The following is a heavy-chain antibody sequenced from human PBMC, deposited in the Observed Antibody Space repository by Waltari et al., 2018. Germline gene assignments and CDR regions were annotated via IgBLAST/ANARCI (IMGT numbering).Heavy chain of an antibody. V-gene: IGHV5-51*01. CDR3: ARGGPNYYDSSGYLDY. J-gene: IGHJ4*02. CDR1: GYSFTSYW. CDR2: IYPCDSDT. D-gene: IGHD3-22*01. Sequence: EVQLVQSGAEVKKPGESLKISCKGSGYSFTSYWIGWVRQMPGKGLEWMGIIYPCDSDTRYSPSFQGQVTISADKSISTAYLQWSSLKASDTAMYYCARGGPNYYDSSGYLDYWGQGTLVTVSS.